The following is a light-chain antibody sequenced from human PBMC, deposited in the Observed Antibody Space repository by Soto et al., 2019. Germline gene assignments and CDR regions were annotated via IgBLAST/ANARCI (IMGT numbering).Light chain of an antibody. CDR2: GAS. CDR1: QSVSSSY. CDR3: QQYGSSPTWT. J-gene: IGKJ1*01. V-gene: IGKV3-20*01. Sequence: EIVLTQSPGTLSLSPGERATLSCRASQSVSSSYLAWYQQKPGQAPRLLIYGASSRATGIPDRFSGSGSGTDFTLTISRLEPEDFAVYYCQQYGSSPTWTSGKGTKVDSK.